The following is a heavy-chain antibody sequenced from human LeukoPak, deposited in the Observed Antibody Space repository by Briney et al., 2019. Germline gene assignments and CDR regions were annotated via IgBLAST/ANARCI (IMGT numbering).Heavy chain of an antibody. Sequence: HPGGSMRLSCAASGLAFSAYKMHWVRQAPRKGLVWVSRISTDGYTTDYADFVQGRLTASRDNTKNTWSLEMNSLRAEDTAVYYCVVGGSPSYWGQGTLVTVSS. V-gene: IGHV3-74*01. CDR1: GLAFSAYK. CDR2: ISTDGYTT. CDR3: VVGGSPSY. D-gene: IGHD2-15*01. J-gene: IGHJ4*02.